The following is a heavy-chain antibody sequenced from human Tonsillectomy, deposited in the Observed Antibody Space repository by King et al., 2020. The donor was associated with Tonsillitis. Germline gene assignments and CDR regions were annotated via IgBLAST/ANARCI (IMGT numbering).Heavy chain of an antibody. J-gene: IGHJ3*02. D-gene: IGHD5-18*01. CDR3: AREGYSYDDAFDI. V-gene: IGHV3-11*06. CDR1: GFTFSDYY. CDR2: ISSSSSYT. Sequence: VQLVESGGGLVKPGGSLRLSCAASGFTFSDYYMSWIRQAPGKGLEWVSDISSSSSYTNYADSVKGRFTISRDNAKNSLYLQMNSRRTEDTAVYYCAREGYSYDDAFDIWGQGTMVTVAS.